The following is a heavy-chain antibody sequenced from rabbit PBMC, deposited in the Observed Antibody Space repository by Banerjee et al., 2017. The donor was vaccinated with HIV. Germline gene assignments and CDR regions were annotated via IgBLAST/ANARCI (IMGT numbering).Heavy chain of an antibody. CDR3: ARDRYSSGWGHFNL. CDR1: GFTISSSYY. J-gene: IGHJ4*01. D-gene: IGHD4-1*01. Sequence: QEQLEESGAGLVQPEGSLALTCKASGFTISSSYYMCCFRHAPGKGPEWIACIYAGSSGDTYYASWAKGRFTISKTSSTTVTLQMTSLTAADTATYFCARDRYSSGWGHFNLWGPGTLVTVS. V-gene: IGHV1S45*01. CDR2: IYAGSSGDT.